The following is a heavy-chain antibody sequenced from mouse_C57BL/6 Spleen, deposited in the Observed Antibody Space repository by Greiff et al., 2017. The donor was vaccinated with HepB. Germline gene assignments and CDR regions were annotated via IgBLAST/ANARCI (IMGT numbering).Heavy chain of an antibody. V-gene: IGHV5-4*01. CDR3: ARAYGSSYGYFDY. CDR2: ISDGGSYT. J-gene: IGHJ2*01. Sequence: EVQGVESGGGLVKPGGSLKLSCAASGFTFSSYAMSWVRQTPEKRLEWVATISDGGSYTYYPDNVKGRFTISRDNAKNNLYLQMSQLKSEDTAMYYCARAYGSSYGYFDYWGQGTTLTVSS. CDR1: GFTFSSYA. D-gene: IGHD1-1*01.